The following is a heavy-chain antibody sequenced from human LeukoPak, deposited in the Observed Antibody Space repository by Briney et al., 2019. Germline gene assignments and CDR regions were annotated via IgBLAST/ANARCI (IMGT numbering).Heavy chain of an antibody. D-gene: IGHD3-22*01. J-gene: IGHJ3*02. V-gene: IGHV3-23*01. CDR3: ARTMYYYDSSGPFDAFDI. CDR1: GFTFSSYA. Sequence: GGSLRLSCAASGFTFSSYAMSWVRQAPGKGLEWVSAISGSGGSTYYADSVKGRFTISRDNSKNTLYLQMNSLRAEDTAVYYCARTMYYYDSSGPFDAFDIWGQGTMVTVSS. CDR2: ISGSGGST.